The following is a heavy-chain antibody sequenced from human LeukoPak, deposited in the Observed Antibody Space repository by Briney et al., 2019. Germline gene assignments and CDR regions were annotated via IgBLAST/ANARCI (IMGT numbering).Heavy chain of an antibody. CDR1: GGSFSGYY. Sequence: PSETLPLTCAVYGGSFSGYYWSWIRQPPGKGLEWIGEINHSGSTNYNPSLKSRVTISVDTSKNQFSLKLSSVTAADTAVYYCARVESSRYFQHWGQGTLVTVSS. D-gene: IGHD3-22*01. CDR3: ARVESSRYFQH. J-gene: IGHJ1*01. CDR2: INHSGST. V-gene: IGHV4-34*01.